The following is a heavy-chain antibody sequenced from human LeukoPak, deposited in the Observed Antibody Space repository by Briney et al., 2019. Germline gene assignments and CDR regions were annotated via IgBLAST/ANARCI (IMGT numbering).Heavy chain of an antibody. CDR1: GFTFSSYA. J-gene: IGHJ5*02. V-gene: IGHV3-23*01. CDR3: AKIGGIAYNWYDDWFDP. CDR2: ISGSGGST. D-gene: IGHD1-1*01. Sequence: GGSLRLSCAASGFTFSSYAMSWVRQAPGKGLEWVSAISGSGGSTYYADSVKGRFTISRDNSKNTLYLQMNSPRAEDTAVYYCAKIGGIAYNWYDDWFDPWGQGTLVTVSS.